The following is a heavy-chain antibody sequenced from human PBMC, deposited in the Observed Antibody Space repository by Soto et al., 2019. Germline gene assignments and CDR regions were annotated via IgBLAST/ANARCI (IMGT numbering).Heavy chain of an antibody. CDR3: ARTGIAAAAIVYYYYGMDV. J-gene: IGHJ6*02. CDR1: GGTFSSYA. V-gene: IGHV1-69*01. CDR2: IIPIFGTA. Sequence: QVQLVQSGAEVKKPGSSVKVSCKASGGTFSSYAISWVRQAPGQGLEWMGGIIPIFGTANYAQKFQGRVTITADESTSTAYMELSSLRSEDTAVYYCARTGIAAAAIVYYYYGMDVWGQGTTVTVSS. D-gene: IGHD6-13*01.